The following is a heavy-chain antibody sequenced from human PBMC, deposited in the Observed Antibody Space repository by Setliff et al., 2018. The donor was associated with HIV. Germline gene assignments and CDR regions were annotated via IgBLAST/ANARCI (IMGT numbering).Heavy chain of an antibody. V-gene: IGHV4-61*01. CDR1: GDSVSSRSYY. Sequence: SETLSLTCTVSGDSVSSRSYYWSWIRQPPGKGLEWIGYIYHSGSTNYNPSLKSRVTISVDTSKNQFSLKLSSVTAADTAVYYCASLPPLYDSSGYYFDYWGQGTLVTVSS. D-gene: IGHD3-22*01. CDR3: ASLPPLYDSSGYYFDY. CDR2: IYHSGST. J-gene: IGHJ4*02.